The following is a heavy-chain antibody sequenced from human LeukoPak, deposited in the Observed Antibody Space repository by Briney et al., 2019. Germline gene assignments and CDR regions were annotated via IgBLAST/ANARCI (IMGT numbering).Heavy chain of an antibody. CDR3: VVVVVIGYNWFDP. J-gene: IGHJ5*02. CDR1: GGTFSSYA. CDR2: IIPIFGTA. Sequence: ASVKVSCKASGGTFSSYAISWVRQAPGQGLEWMGGIIPIFGTANYARKFQGRVTITTDESTSTAYMELSSLRSEDTAVYYCVVVVVIGYNWFDPWGQGTLVTVSS. D-gene: IGHD3-22*01. V-gene: IGHV1-69*05.